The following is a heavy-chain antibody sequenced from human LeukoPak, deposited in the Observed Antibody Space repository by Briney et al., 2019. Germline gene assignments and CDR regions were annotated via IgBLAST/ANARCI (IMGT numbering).Heavy chain of an antibody. D-gene: IGHD6-19*01. CDR3: AKAHQWLPYFDY. J-gene: IGHJ4*02. CDR2: ITAGGGST. Sequence: GGSPRLSFAASGFSFSDYAMNWVRQAPGEGLEWVSGITAGGGSTYYADSVKGRFTISRDNSKNTLYLQLNSLRAEDTAVYYCAKAHQWLPYFDYWGQGTLVTVSS. CDR1: GFSFSDYA. V-gene: IGHV3-23*01.